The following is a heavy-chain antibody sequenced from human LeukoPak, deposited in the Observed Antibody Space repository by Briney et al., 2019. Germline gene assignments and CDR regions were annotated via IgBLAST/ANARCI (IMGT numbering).Heavy chain of an antibody. D-gene: IGHD5-24*01. Sequence: GGSLRLSCAASGFTFSSYGMHWVRQAPGKGLEWVAVIWSDGSYKYYADSVKGRFTISRDDSKNTLYLQMNSLRAEDTAVYYCARDFSLQLFDYWGQGTLVTVFS. CDR2: IWSDGSYK. CDR1: GFTFSSYG. V-gene: IGHV3-33*08. J-gene: IGHJ4*02. CDR3: ARDFSLQLFDY.